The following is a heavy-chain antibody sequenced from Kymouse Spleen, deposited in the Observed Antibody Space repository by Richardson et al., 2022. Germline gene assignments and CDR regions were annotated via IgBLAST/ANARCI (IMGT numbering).Heavy chain of an antibody. CDR3: ARLGIAVAGTDYYYGMDV. V-gene: IGHV4-39*01. CDR1: GGSISSSSYY. CDR2: IYYSGST. J-gene: IGHJ6*02. Sequence: QLQLQESGPGLVKPSETLSLTCTVSGGSISSSSYYWGWIRQPPGKGLEWIGSIYYSGSTYYNPSLKSRVTISVDTSKNQFSLKLSSVTAADTAVYYCARLGIAVAGTDYYYGMDVWGQGTTVTVSS. D-gene: IGHD6-19*01.